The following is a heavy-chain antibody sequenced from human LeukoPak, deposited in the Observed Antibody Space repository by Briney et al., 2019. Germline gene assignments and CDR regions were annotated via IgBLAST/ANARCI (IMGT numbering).Heavy chain of an antibody. D-gene: IGHD6-19*01. CDR3: AMGIAVAGTADHFDY. J-gene: IGHJ4*02. CDR1: RFTFSTYA. V-gene: IGHV3-30*14. CDR2: ISNDGTNE. Sequence: PGGSLRLSCAASRFTFSTYAMHWVRQAPGKGLEWVAGISNDGTNEDHADSVKGRFTISRDNSKNTLYLQMNSLRAEDTAVYYCAMGIAVAGTADHFDYWGQGTLVTVSS.